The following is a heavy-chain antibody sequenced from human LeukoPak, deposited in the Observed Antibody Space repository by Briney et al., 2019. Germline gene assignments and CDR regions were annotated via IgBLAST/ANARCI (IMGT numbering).Heavy chain of an antibody. CDR1: GYTFTGYY. J-gene: IGHJ4*02. CDR3: AREELGDGSKNFDY. D-gene: IGHD5-24*01. V-gene: IGHV1-69*04. Sequence: GASVKVSCKASGYTFTGYYMHWVRQAPGQGLEWMGRIIPIFGIANYAQKFQGRVTITADKSTSTAYMELSSLRSEDTAVYYCAREELGDGSKNFDYWGQGTLVTVSS. CDR2: IIPIFGIA.